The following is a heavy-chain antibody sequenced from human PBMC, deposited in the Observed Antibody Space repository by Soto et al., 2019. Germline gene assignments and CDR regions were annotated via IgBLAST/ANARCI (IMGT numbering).Heavy chain of an antibody. J-gene: IGHJ4*02. Sequence: GGSLRLSCAASGFTVSSNYMSWVRQAPGKGLEWVSVIYSGGSTYYADSVKGRFTISRHNSKNTLYLQMNSLRAEDTAVYYCAIGRHYYGSGSYLPVDYWGQGTLVTVSS. V-gene: IGHV3-53*04. CDR2: IYSGGST. CDR3: AIGRHYYGSGSYLPVDY. CDR1: GFTVSSNY. D-gene: IGHD3-10*01.